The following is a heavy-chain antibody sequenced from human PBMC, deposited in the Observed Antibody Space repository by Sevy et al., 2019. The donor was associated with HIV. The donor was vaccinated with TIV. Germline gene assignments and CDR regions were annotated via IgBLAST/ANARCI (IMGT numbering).Heavy chain of an antibody. CDR1: GYLFISFV. CDR3: TRGVKQQLSQYFFDF. Sequence: ASVKVSCKASGYLFISFVMHWVRQAPGQGLEWVGWINVGNGNTKYSQKFQDRVTITRDASTSTTYMELTSLTSEDTAIYYCTRGVKQQLSQYFFDFWGQGTLVTVSS. D-gene: IGHD6-13*01. V-gene: IGHV1-3*01. J-gene: IGHJ4*02. CDR2: INVGNGNT.